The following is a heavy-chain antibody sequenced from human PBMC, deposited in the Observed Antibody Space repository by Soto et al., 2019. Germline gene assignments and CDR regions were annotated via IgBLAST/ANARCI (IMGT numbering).Heavy chain of an antibody. CDR1: GFTFSSYS. Sequence: EVQLVESGGGLVQPGGSLRLSCAASGFTFSSYSMNWVRQAPGKGLEWVSYISSSSSTIYYVDSVKGRFTISRDNAKNSLYLQMNSRRDVGTAVYYCARDEEYSSGPYWDYYYYGMDVW. CDR3: ARDEEYSSGPYWDYYYYGMDV. D-gene: IGHD6-19*01. V-gene: IGHV3-48*02. J-gene: IGHJ6*01. CDR2: ISSSSSTI.